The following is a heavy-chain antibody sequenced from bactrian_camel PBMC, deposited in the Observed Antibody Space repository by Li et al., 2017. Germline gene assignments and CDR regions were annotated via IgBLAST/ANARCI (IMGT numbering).Heavy chain of an antibody. Sequence: VQLVESGGGSVQAGANLTLSCTASSKSTYSSNFMGWFRQAPGKEREGVAVFHGAGPTYADSVKGRFTISQDNAKNTVYLQMNSLKPEDTAMYYCAARGPYCYTKLSVREFTYWGQGTQVTVS. CDR3: AARGPYCYTKLSVREFTY. CDR2: FHGAGPT. D-gene: IGHD2*01. CDR1: KSTYSSNF. V-gene: IGHV3S53*01. J-gene: IGHJ4*01.